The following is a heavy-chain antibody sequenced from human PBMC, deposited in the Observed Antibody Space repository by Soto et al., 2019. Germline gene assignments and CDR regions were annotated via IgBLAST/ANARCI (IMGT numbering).Heavy chain of an antibody. D-gene: IGHD4-17*01. CDR2: ISSNGGST. Sequence: PGGSLRLSCAASGFTFSSYAMHWVRQAPGKGLEYVSAISSNGGSTYYANSVKGRFTISRDNSKNTLYLQMGSLRAEDMAVYYCARAANYVDFGWYYYYYMDVWGKGTTVTVSS. V-gene: IGHV3-64*01. CDR3: ARAANYVDFGWYYYYYMDV. CDR1: GFTFSSYA. J-gene: IGHJ6*03.